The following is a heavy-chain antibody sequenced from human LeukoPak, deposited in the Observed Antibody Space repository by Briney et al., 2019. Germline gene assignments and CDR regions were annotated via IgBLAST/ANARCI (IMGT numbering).Heavy chain of an antibody. V-gene: IGHV1-24*01. CDR3: ETGSSSAAGILDY. D-gene: IGHD6-13*01. J-gene: IGHJ4*02. CDR2: FNPEDGET. Sequence: ASVTVSCKLSGYTLTELSIHWLRQAPGKGLEGMGGFNPEDGETIYAQKFQGRVTMTEDTSTDTAYMELSSLRCEERAVYYCETGSSSAAGILDYWGQGTLVTVSS. CDR1: GYTLTELS.